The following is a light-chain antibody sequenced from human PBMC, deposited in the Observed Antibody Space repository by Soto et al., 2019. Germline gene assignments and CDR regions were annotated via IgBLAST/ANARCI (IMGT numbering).Light chain of an antibody. CDR2: EVS. V-gene: IGLV2-14*01. Sequence: QSVLTQPASVSGSPGQSITISCTGTSSDVGGYRYVSWYQQHPGKAPKLIIYEVSNRPSGVSNRFSRSKSGNTASLTISGLQAEDEADYYCSSYTSSSPCVFGTGTKGTVL. CDR3: SSYTSSSPCV. J-gene: IGLJ1*01. CDR1: SSDVGGYRY.